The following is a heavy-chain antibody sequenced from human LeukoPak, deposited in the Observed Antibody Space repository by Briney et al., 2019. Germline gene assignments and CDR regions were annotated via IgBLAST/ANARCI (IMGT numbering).Heavy chain of an antibody. J-gene: IGHJ4*02. D-gene: IGHD3-22*01. CDR3: ARTATYYYDSSGYYLPQYYFDY. CDR2: IYTSGST. V-gene: IGHV4-4*09. CDR1: GGSISSYY. Sequence: SETLSLTCTVSGGSISSYYWSWIWQPPGKGLEWIGYIYTSGSTNYNPSLKSRVTISVDTSKNQFSLKLSSVTAADTAVYYCARTATYYYDSSGYYLPQYYFDYWGQGTLVTVSS.